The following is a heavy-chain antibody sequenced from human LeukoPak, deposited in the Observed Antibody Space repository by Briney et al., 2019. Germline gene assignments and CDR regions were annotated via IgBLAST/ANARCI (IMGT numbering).Heavy chain of an antibody. Sequence: GESLKISCKGSGYSFTSYWIGWVRQMPGKGLEWMGIIYPGDSDTRYSPSFQGQVTISADKSISTAYLQWSSLKASDTAMYYCARHGSGSYSGPYYYYYGMDVWGQGTTVTVSS. J-gene: IGHJ6*02. CDR3: ARHGSGSYSGPYYYYYGMDV. D-gene: IGHD3-10*01. CDR2: IYPGDSDT. CDR1: GYSFTSYW. V-gene: IGHV5-51*01.